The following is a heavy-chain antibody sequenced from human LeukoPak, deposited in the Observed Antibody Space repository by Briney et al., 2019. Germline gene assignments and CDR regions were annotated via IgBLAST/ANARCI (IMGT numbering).Heavy chain of an antibody. D-gene: IGHD1-26*01. CDR1: GFTFSSYA. CDR3: AKEYSGSYYYDAFDI. V-gene: IGHV3-23*01. CDR2: ISGSGGST. Sequence: PGASLTLSCAASGFTFSSYAMSWVRQAPGKGLEWVSAISGSGGSTYYADSVKGRFTISRDNSKNTLYLQMNSLRAEDTAVYYCAKEYSGSYYYDAFDIWGQGTMVTVSS. J-gene: IGHJ3*02.